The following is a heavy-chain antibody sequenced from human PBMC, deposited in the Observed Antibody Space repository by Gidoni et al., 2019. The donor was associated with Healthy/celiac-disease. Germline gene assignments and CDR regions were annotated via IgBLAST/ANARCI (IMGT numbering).Heavy chain of an antibody. V-gene: IGHV4-4*02. Sequence: QVQLQESGPGLVKPSGTLSLTCAVSGGSISSSNWWSWVRQPPGKGLEWIGEIYHSGSTNYNPSLKSRVTISVDKSKNQFSLKLSSVTAADTAVYYCARDLKWELDDYYYGMDVWGQGTTVTVSS. CDR1: GGSISSSNW. CDR2: IYHSGST. CDR3: ARDLKWELDDYYYGMDV. J-gene: IGHJ6*02. D-gene: IGHD1-26*01.